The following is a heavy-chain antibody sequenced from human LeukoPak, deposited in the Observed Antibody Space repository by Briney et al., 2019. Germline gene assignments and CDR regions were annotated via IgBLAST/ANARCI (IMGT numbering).Heavy chain of an antibody. J-gene: IGHJ5*02. CDR1: GGSISSYY. D-gene: IGHD1-1*01. Sequence: SETLSLTCTVSGGSISSYYWNWIRQPPGKGLEWIGYIYYTGNTNYNPSLKSRVTISVDTSKNQFSLKLSSVTAADTAVYYCARDRLQLQSWGQGTLVTVSS. V-gene: IGHV4-59*01. CDR2: IYYTGNT. CDR3: ARDRLQLQS.